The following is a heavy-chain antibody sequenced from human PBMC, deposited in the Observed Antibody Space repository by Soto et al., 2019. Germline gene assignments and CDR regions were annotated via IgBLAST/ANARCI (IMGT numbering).Heavy chain of an antibody. CDR2: ISGSGGST. Sequence: EVQLLESGGGLVQPGGSLRLSCAASGFTFSSYAMSWVRQAPGKGLEWVSAISGSGGSTYYADSVKGRFNISRDNSKNTLYLQRNSLRADDTAVYYCAKGGRIVATNYDPFWGQGTLVTVSS. CDR1: GFTFSSYA. J-gene: IGHJ4*02. V-gene: IGHV3-23*01. CDR3: AKGGRIVATNYDPF. D-gene: IGHD5-12*01.